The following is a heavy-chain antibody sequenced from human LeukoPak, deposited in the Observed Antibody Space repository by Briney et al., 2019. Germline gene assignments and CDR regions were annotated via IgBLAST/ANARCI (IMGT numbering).Heavy chain of an antibody. CDR3: SRGVYSSGYSTFDY. CDR1: GFTFTSSA. V-gene: IGHV1-58*01. CDR2: IVVGSGNT. J-gene: IGHJ4*02. Sequence: SVKVSCKASGFTFTSSAVQWVRQARGQRLEWIGWIVVGSGNTNYAQKFQERVTITRDMSTSTAYMELSSLRSEDTAVYYCSRGVYSSGYSTFDYWGQGTLVTVSS. D-gene: IGHD3-22*01.